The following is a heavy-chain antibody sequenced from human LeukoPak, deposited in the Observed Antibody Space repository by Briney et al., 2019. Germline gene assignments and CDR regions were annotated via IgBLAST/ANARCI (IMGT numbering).Heavy chain of an antibody. D-gene: IGHD3-16*01. V-gene: IGHV3-53*01. Sequence: PGGSLRLSCAASGFTVSSNYMSWVRQAPGKGLEWVSVIYSDGRTYYADSVKGRFTISRDNSKNTLYLETNSLRAEDTAVYYCARAGLYYYYGMDVWGQGTTVTVSS. J-gene: IGHJ6*02. CDR3: ARAGLYYYYGMDV. CDR2: IYSDGRT. CDR1: GFTVSSNY.